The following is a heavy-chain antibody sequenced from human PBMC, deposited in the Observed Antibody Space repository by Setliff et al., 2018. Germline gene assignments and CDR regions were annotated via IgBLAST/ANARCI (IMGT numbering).Heavy chain of an antibody. CDR2: INPRTGVT. CDR1: GYTFTGHY. J-gene: IGHJ4*02. CDR3: ARQDILTSYYMFDY. D-gene: IGHD3-9*01. Sequence: ASVKVSCKASGYTFTGHYIHWVRQAPGQGLEWMGWINPRTGVTNYAQKFQGRVTMTRDTSITTVYMDLSSLKSDDTAVYYCARQDILTSYYMFDYWGQGTLVTVSS. V-gene: IGHV1-2*02.